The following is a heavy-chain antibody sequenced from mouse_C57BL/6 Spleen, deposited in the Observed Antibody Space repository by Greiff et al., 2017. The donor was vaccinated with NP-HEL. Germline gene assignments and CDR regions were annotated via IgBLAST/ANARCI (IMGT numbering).Heavy chain of an antibody. J-gene: IGHJ2*01. Sequence: EVQLVESGGDLVKPGGSLKLSCAASGFTFSSYGMSWVRQTPDKRLEWVATISSGGSYTYYPDSVKGRFTISRDNAKNTLYLQMSSLKSEDTAMYYCARYHSNYYFDYWGQGTTLTVSS. V-gene: IGHV5-6*01. CDR1: GFTFSSYG. D-gene: IGHD2-5*01. CDR3: ARYHSNYYFDY. CDR2: ISSGGSYT.